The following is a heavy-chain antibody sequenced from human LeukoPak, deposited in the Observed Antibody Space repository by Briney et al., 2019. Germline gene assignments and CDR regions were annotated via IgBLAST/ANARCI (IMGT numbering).Heavy chain of an antibody. V-gene: IGHV3-21*01. Sequence: GGPLRLSCAASGFTFSSYSMNWVRQAPGKGLEWVSSISSSSSYIYYADSAKGRFTISRDNAKNSLYLQMNSLRAEDTAVYYCARVRYSGYDYHNWGQGTLVTVSS. CDR2: ISSSSSYI. CDR3: ARVRYSGYDYHN. D-gene: IGHD5-12*01. J-gene: IGHJ4*02. CDR1: GFTFSSYS.